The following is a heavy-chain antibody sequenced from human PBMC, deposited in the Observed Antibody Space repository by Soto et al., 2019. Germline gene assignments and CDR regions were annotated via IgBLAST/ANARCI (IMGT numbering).Heavy chain of an antibody. V-gene: IGHV3-23*01. CDR3: AKDRDTSSWTGGYDV. CDR1: GFTFSSHA. Sequence: EVQLLESGGGLVQPGGSLRLSCAASGFTFSSHAMSWVRQVPGKGLEWVSAISGSGYRTYYADSVKGRFTVSRDNSKNTLYLQLNRLRAEDTAVYYCAKDRDTSSWTGGYDVWGQGTMVTVSS. J-gene: IGHJ3*01. CDR2: ISGSGYRT. D-gene: IGHD6-13*01.